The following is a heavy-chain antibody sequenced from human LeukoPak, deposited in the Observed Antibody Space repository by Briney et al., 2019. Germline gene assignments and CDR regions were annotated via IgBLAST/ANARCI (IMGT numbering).Heavy chain of an antibody. CDR3: ARDATRWSNGDYGGDY. CDR2: IYYSGST. J-gene: IGHJ4*02. CDR1: GGSISSGDYY. Sequence: SQTLSLTCTVSGGSISSGDYYWSWIRQPPGKGLEWIGYIYYSGSTYYNPSLKSRVTISVDTSKDQFSLKLSSVTAADTAVYYCARDATRWSNGDYGGDYWGQGTLVTVSS. V-gene: IGHV4-30-4*01. D-gene: IGHD4-17*01.